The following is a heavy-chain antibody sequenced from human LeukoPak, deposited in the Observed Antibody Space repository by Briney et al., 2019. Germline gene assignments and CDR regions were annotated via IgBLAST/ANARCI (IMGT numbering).Heavy chain of an antibody. CDR1: GYSISSGYY. D-gene: IGHD6-13*01. Sequence: SETLSLTCTVSGYSISSGYYWGWIRQPPGKGLEWIGSIYHSGSTYYNPSLKSRVTISVDTSKNQFSLKLSSVTAADTAVYYCARVWRQQVMYNWFDPWGQGTLVTVSS. V-gene: IGHV4-38-2*02. CDR3: ARVWRQQVMYNWFDP. J-gene: IGHJ5*02. CDR2: IYHSGST.